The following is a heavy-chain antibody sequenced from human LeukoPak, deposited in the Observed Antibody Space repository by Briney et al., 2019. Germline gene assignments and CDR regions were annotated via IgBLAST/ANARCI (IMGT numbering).Heavy chain of an antibody. CDR3: ARDSLHGPYCGGDCYPGYFDL. D-gene: IGHD2-21*02. Sequence: QSGGSLRLSCAASGFTFSSYGMHWVRQAPGKGLEWVAVIWYDGSNKYYADSVKGRFTISRDNSKNTLYLQMNSLRAEDTAVYYCARDSLHGPYCGGDCYPGYFDLWGRGTLVTVSS. CDR1: GFTFSSYG. V-gene: IGHV3-33*01. CDR2: IWYDGSNK. J-gene: IGHJ2*01.